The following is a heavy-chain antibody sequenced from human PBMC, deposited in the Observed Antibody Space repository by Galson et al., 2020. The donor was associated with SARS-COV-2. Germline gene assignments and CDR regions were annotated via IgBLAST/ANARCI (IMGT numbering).Heavy chain of an antibody. CDR2: IKSDGTT. CDR3: VRDLDYNLNY. D-gene: IGHD4-4*01. J-gene: IGHJ4*02. Sequence: GGSLRLSCVASGFNFSVYHMHWVRQAPGEGLVWVSRIKSDGTTKYADSVRGRFTISRDNAQSTVYLQMNSLRDEDTAAYYCVRDLDYNLNYWGQGTLVTVSS. CDR1: GFNFSVYH. V-gene: IGHV3-74*01.